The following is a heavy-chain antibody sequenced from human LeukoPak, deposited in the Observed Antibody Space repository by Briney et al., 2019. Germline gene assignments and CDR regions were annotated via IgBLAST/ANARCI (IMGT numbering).Heavy chain of an antibody. J-gene: IGHJ6*02. CDR1: GGSFSGYY. V-gene: IGHV4-34*01. CDR3: ARVRGVVPAATTYYYYYGMDV. CDR2: INHSGST. D-gene: IGHD2-2*01. Sequence: KPSETLSLTCAVYGGSFSGYYWSRIRQPPGKGLEWIGEINHSGSTNYNPSLKSRVTISVDTSKNQFSLKLSSVTAADTAVYYCARVRGVVPAATTYYYYYGMDVWGQGTTVTVSS.